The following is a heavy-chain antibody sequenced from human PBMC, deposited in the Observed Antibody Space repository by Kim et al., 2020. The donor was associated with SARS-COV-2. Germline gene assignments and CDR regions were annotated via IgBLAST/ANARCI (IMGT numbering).Heavy chain of an antibody. Sequence: VNGRFTISRDNAKNSLYLQMNSLRAEDTAVYYCARTRGDGSGSCYRAFDIWGQGTLVTVSS. V-gene: IGHV3-11*06. J-gene: IGHJ3*02. D-gene: IGHD3-10*01. CDR3: ARTRGDGSGSCYRAFDI.